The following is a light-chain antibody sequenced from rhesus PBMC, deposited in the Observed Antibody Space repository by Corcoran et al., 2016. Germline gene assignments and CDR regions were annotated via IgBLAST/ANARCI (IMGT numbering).Light chain of an antibody. CDR1: QGISSY. CDR3: QQYNSLPYS. J-gene: IGKJ2*01. CDR2: NAK. V-gene: IGKV1-32*01. Sequence: DIQMTQSPSSLSASVGDRVTITCRASQGISSYLTWYQQNPWKAPKLLIYNAKRWESGVPSRFSGSGSGTECTLTISSLQTEDFATYYCQQYNSLPYSFGQVTKVEIK.